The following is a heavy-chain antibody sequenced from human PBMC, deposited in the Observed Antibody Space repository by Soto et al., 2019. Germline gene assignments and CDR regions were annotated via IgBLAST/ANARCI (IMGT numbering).Heavy chain of an antibody. V-gene: IGHV3-21*01. Sequence: GVSLGLSFAAPGFTFSSYSMNWVRQAPGKGLEWVSSISSSSSYIYYADSVKGRFTISRDNAKNSLYLQMNSLRAEDTAVYYCARDSMVPVYYFDYWGQGTLVTVS. CDR2: ISSSSSYI. CDR1: GFTFSSYS. J-gene: IGHJ4*02. CDR3: ARDSMVPVYYFDY. D-gene: IGHD2-8*01.